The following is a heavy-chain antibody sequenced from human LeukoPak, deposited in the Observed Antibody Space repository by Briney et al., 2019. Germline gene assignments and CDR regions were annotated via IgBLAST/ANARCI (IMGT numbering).Heavy chain of an antibody. CDR3: AKMQGYFDL. Sequence: SETLSLTCTVSGGSISSYYWSWIRQPPGKGLEWIGYLFHSGTRRYNPSLKSRVTISADTTKNQFFLSLNSTTAADTAVYYCAKMQGYFDLWGRGTLVTVSS. V-gene: IGHV4-59*08. CDR2: LFHSGTR. CDR1: GGSISSYY. J-gene: IGHJ2*01.